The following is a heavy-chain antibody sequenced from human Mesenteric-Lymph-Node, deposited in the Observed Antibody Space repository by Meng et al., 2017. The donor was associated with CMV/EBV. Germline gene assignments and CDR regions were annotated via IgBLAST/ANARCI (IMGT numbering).Heavy chain of an antibody. J-gene: IGHJ4*02. CDR2: VETEEGET. CDR1: YTLTEYY. V-gene: IGHV1-69-2*01. Sequence: YTLTEYYMHGVQKDPGKGLEWMGLVETEEGETIYAEKFQGRVTITADTSTDTAYMELSSLRSEDTAVYYCATGTGGSGSYYRTPDYWGQGTLVTVSS. D-gene: IGHD3-10*01. CDR3: ATGTGGSGSYYRTPDY.